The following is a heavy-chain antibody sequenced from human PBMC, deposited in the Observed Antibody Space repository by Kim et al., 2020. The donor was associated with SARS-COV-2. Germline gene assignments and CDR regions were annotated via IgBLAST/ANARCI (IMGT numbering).Heavy chain of an antibody. Sequence: ASVKVSCKASGYTFTSCAMNWVRQAPGQGLEWMGWINTNTGNPTYAQGFTGRFVFSLDTSVSTAYLQISSLKAEDTAVYYCARDPHSSSLYYYYYGMDVWGQGTTGTVSS. CDR1: GYTFTSCA. CDR3: ARDPHSSSLYYYYYGMDV. V-gene: IGHV7-4-1*02. CDR2: INTNTGNP. D-gene: IGHD6-6*01. J-gene: IGHJ6*02.